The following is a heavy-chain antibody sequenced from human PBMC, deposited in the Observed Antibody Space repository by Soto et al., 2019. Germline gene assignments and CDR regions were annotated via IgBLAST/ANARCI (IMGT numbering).Heavy chain of an antibody. Sequence: KPSETLSLTCTFSGGSIIGTTYSWDWIRQPPGKGLEWMAGVYSSGTAYYNSSLKSRLTISVDTSKKQFFLRLTSLTAADTAIYYCATYRAWGQGTLVTVSS. D-gene: IGHD4-4*01. V-gene: IGHV4-39*01. CDR3: ATYRA. CDR2: VYSSGTA. CDR1: GGSIIGTTYS. J-gene: IGHJ5*02.